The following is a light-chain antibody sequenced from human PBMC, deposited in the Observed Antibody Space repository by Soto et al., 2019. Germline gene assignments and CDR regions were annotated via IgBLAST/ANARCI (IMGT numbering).Light chain of an antibody. Sequence: EIVLTQSPGTLSLSPVERATLSCMASQSVSSSYLAWYQQKPGQAPRLLIYGASTRATGIPARFSGSGSGTEFTLTISSLQSEDFAVYYCQQYNNWPPETFGQGTKVDIK. CDR1: QSVSSSY. CDR3: QQYNNWPPET. CDR2: GAS. J-gene: IGKJ1*01. V-gene: IGKV3-15*01.